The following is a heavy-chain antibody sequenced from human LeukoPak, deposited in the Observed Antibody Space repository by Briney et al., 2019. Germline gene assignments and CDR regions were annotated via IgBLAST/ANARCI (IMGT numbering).Heavy chain of an antibody. Sequence: ASVKVSCKASGYSFTNYYLHWVRQAPGQGLEWMGIINPTGGSTTYAQKFQGRVTMTRDTSTSTVYMELSSLKYEDTAVYYCARSLGYSSGWYKVWYFDYWGQGTLVTVSS. V-gene: IGHV1-46*01. CDR2: INPTGGST. D-gene: IGHD6-19*01. CDR1: GYSFTNYY. J-gene: IGHJ4*02. CDR3: ARSLGYSSGWYKVWYFDY.